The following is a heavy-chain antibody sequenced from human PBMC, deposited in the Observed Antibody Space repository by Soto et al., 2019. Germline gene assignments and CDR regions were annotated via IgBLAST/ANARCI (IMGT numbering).Heavy chain of an antibody. CDR1: GYTFTSYG. V-gene: IGHV1-18*01. D-gene: IGHD3-3*01. CDR3: ARDWNYDFFKGGMDV. CDR2: ISAYNGNT. J-gene: IGHJ6*02. Sequence: QVQLVQSGAEVKKPGASVKVSCKASGYTFTSYGISWVRQAPGQGLEWMGWISAYNGNTNYAQKLQGRVTMTTDTSTSTACMELRSLRSDDTAVYYCARDWNYDFFKGGMDVWGQGTTVTVSS.